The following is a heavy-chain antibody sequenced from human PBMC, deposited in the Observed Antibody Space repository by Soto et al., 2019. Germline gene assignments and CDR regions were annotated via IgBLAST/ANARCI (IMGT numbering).Heavy chain of an antibody. J-gene: IGHJ6*02. CDR2: IIPIFGTA. D-gene: IGHD3-3*01. CDR3: ASPTREWLAPARDYYYGMDV. Sequence: QVQLVQSGAEVKKPGSSVKVSCKASGGTFSSYAISWVRQAPGQGLEWMGGIIPIFGTANYAQKFQGRVTITADKSTSTAYRELSSLRSEDTAVYYCASPTREWLAPARDYYYGMDVWGQGTTVTVSS. CDR1: GGTFSSYA. V-gene: IGHV1-69*06.